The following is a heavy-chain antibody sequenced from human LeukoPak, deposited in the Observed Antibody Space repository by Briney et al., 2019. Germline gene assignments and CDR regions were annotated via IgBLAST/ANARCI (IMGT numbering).Heavy chain of an antibody. J-gene: IGHJ4*02. Sequence: ASVKVSCKASGYTFTSYGISWVRQAPGQGLEWMGWISAYNGNTNYAQKLQGRVTMTTDTSTSTAYMELRSLRSDDTAVYYCARDPTLSGNYYGVFDYWGQGTLVTVSS. CDR1: GYTFTSYG. D-gene: IGHD1-26*01. CDR2: ISAYNGNT. CDR3: ARDPTLSGNYYGVFDY. V-gene: IGHV1-18*01.